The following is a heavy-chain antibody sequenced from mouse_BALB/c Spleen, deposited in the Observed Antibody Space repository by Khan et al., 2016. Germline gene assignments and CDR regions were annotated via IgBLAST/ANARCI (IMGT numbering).Heavy chain of an antibody. D-gene: IGHD4-1*01. J-gene: IGHJ4*01. Sequence: LVKTGASVKISCKASGYSFTGYYMHWVKQSHGKSLEWIGYISCYNGATSYNQKFKGKATFTVDTSSSTAYMQFNSLTSEDSAVYYCAGCNWDGYAMDYWGQGTSVTVSA. V-gene: IGHV1S34*01. CDR3: AGCNWDGYAMDY. CDR1: GYSFTGYY. CDR2: ISCYNGAT.